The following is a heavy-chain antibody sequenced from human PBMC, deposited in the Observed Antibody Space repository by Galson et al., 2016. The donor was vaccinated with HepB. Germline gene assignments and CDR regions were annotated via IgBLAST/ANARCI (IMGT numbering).Heavy chain of an antibody. D-gene: IGHD3-10*01. Sequence: TLSLTCTVSGGSITSGGFSWTWIRQPPGAGLEWIGYIYHSGSSYYNPTLKSRVTISVGKSRNQFSLRLSYVTAADTAVYYCARVFYGSGRDDTFDVRGQGTMVTVSS. J-gene: IGHJ3*01. CDR3: ARVFYGSGRDDTFDV. CDR2: IYHSGSS. V-gene: IGHV4-30-2*01. CDR1: GGSITSGGFS.